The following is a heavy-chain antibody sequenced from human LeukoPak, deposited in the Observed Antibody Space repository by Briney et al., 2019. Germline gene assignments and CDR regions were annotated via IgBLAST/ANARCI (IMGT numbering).Heavy chain of an antibody. CDR1: GFTFSSYW. D-gene: IGHD1-26*01. CDR2: INSDGSTT. V-gene: IGHV3-74*01. CDR3: ARGFHPGSGTTTLPFDY. Sequence: GGSLRLSCAASGFTFSSYWMHWVRQAPGKGLVWVSRINSDGSTTNYADSVKGRFTISRDNAKNTLYLQMNSLRAEDTAVYYCARGFHPGSGTTTLPFDYWGQGTLVTVSS. J-gene: IGHJ4*02.